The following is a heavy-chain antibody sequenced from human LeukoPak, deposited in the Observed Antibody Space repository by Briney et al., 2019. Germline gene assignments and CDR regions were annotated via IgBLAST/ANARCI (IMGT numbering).Heavy chain of an antibody. J-gene: IGHJ6*04. CDR3: ARSSSGWPYYYYGMDV. D-gene: IGHD6-19*01. V-gene: IGHV4-30-2*01. CDR1: GGSISSGGYS. Sequence: SETLSLTCAVSGGSISSGGYSWSWIRQPPGKGLEWIGYIYHSGSTYYNPSLKSRVTISVDRSKNQFSLKLSSVTAAETAVYHCARSSSGWPYYYYGMDVWGKGTTVTVSS. CDR2: IYHSGST.